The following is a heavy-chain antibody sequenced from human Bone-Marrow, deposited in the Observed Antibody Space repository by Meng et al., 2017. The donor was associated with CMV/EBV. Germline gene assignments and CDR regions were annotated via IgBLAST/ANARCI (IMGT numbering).Heavy chain of an antibody. J-gene: IGHJ4*02. CDR3: ARTPPSAVYFDY. V-gene: IGHV4-31*03. CDR1: GGSISSGGYY. Sequence: SETLSLTCTVSGGSISSGGYYWSWIRQHPGKGLEWIGYIYYSGSTYYNPSLKSRVTISVDTSKNQFSLKLSSVTAADTAVYYCARTPPSAVYFDYWGQGNLVTVSS. D-gene: IGHD2-2*01. CDR2: IYYSGST.